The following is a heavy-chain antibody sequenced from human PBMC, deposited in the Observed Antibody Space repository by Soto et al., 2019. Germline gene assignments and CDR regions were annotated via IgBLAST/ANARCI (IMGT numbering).Heavy chain of an antibody. CDR1: GYPFTNYV. D-gene: IGHD3-10*01. V-gene: IGHV1-18*01. Sequence: QVLLVQSAAEVKKPGASVRVSCTASGYPFTNYVLNWVRQAPGQGLEWMGWISPYNGNTYYEQKFQDRVTMTTDTSTSTAYLELRSLSSDDTAVYFCARDMPIWGSHYYFGYWGQGTLVTVSS. CDR2: ISPYNGNT. J-gene: IGHJ4*02. CDR3: ARDMPIWGSHYYFGY.